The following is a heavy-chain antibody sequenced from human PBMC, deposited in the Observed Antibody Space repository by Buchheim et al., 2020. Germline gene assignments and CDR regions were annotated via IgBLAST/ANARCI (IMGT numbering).Heavy chain of an antibody. CDR3: ARGGTYSYGHFDY. CDR2: TNSDGRST. J-gene: IGHJ4*02. Sequence: EVQLVESGGGLVQPGGSLRLSCAASGFTFSSYWMHWVRQAPGKGLVWVSRTNSDGRSTNYADSVKGRFTISRDTTKNTLYLQMNSLRADDTAVYYCARGGTYSYGHFDYWGQGTL. CDR1: GFTFSSYW. D-gene: IGHD5-18*01. V-gene: IGHV3-74*01.